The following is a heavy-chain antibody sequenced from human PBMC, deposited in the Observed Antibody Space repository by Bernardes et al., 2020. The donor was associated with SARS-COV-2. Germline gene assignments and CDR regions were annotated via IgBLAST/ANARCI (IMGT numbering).Heavy chain of an antibody. D-gene: IGHD3-3*01. CDR1: GGSISSYY. CDR3: ARFLEWSGGFDP. Sequence: SETLSLTCTVSGGSISSYYWSWIRQPPGKGLEWIGYIYYSGSTNYNPSLKSRVTISVDTSKNQFSLKLSSVTAADTAVYYCARFLEWSGGFDPWGQGTLVTVSS. CDR2: IYYSGST. V-gene: IGHV4-59*08. J-gene: IGHJ5*02.